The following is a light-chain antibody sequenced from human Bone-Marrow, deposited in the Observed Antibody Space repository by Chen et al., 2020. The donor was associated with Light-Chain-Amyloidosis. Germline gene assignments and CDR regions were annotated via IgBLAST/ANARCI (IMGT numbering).Light chain of an antibody. CDR3: QQDGTSPLT. V-gene: IGKV3-20*01. CDR2: GSS. J-gene: IGKJ4*01. Sequence: EIVLTQSPGTLSLSPGEGANLSCRASQTISSNYLTWYQQKFGQAPRLLIYGSSSRATGIPDRFSGSGSGTDFTRTINRLEPEDFAMYYCQQDGTSPLTFGGGTKVEIK. CDR1: QTISSNY.